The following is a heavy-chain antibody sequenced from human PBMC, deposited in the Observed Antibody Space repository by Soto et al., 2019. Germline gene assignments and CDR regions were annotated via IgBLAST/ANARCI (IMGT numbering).Heavy chain of an antibody. CDR1: GFTFSDYT. D-gene: IGHD6-13*01. Sequence: LRLSCAASGFTFSDYTMNWVRQAPGKGLEWVSSTTSSSIYKYYADSLKGRFTISRDNAKSSLYLQMNSLRAEDTAVYYCARVRREGIAIAQMDVWGQGTTVTVS. V-gene: IGHV3-21*01. CDR3: ARVRREGIAIAQMDV. CDR2: TTSSSIYK. J-gene: IGHJ6*02.